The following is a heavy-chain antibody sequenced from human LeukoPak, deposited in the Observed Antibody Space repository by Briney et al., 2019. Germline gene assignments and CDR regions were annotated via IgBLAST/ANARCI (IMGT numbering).Heavy chain of an antibody. CDR3: AKPSHYYDSSGSPYYFDY. CDR1: GFTFSSYA. Sequence: GGSLRLSCAASGFTFSSYAMSWVRQAPGKGLEWVSAISGSGGSTYYADSVKGRFIISRDNSKNTLYLQMNSLRAEDTAVYYCAKPSHYYDSSGSPYYFDYWGQGTLVTVSS. J-gene: IGHJ4*02. CDR2: ISGSGGST. D-gene: IGHD3-22*01. V-gene: IGHV3-23*01.